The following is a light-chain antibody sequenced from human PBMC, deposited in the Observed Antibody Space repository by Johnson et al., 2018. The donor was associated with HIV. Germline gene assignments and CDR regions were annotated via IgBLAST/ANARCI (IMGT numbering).Light chain of an antibody. CDR2: EDY. CDR3: GTWDSSIYV. CDR1: SSNIENYF. Sequence: QSVLTQPPSVSAAPGQRVNISCSGHSSNIENYFVSWYQQLPGAAPRLLIYEDYKRPSGIPDRFSGSKSGASATLGIPGLQTGDEADYYCGTWDSSIYVFGTGTKVTVL. J-gene: IGLJ1*01. V-gene: IGLV1-51*02.